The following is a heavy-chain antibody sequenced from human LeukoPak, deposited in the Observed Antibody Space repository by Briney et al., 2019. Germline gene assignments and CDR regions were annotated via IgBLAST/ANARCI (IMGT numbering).Heavy chain of an antibody. CDR1: GFTFSAYA. Sequence: GSLRLSCEASGFTFSAYAMTWIRQPPGKGLEWIGEVNDRGSSNYNPSLKSRVAISLDMCKNELPLKLNFVTAADTAVYYCARGGGGYYDSNGYYPFYYYHPMDVWGQGTTAIVSS. V-gene: IGHV4-34*01. J-gene: IGHJ6*02. D-gene: IGHD3-22*01. CDR3: ARGGGGYYDSNGYYPFYYYHPMDV. CDR2: VNDRGSS.